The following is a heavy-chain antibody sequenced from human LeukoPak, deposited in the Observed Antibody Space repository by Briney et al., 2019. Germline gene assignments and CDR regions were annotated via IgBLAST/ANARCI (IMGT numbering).Heavy chain of an antibody. V-gene: IGHV3-64D*08. Sequence: GGSLRLSCSASGFTFNMYAMYWVRQAPGRGLEFVPAISNGRISTFYVDSVNGRFIIYRENSKNALYLQMSSLRIEDTAVYYCVKKSVTGTATYYFDSWGQGTVVTVSS. J-gene: IGHJ4*02. CDR1: GFTFNMYA. CDR3: VKKSVTGTATYYFDS. D-gene: IGHD6-19*01. CDR2: ISNGRIST.